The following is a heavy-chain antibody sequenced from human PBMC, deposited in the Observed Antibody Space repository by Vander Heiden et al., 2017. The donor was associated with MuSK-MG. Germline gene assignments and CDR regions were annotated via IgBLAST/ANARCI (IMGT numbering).Heavy chain of an antibody. CDR2: ISSSSSYI. CDR1: GFTFSSYG. CDR3: ARDPYYGSGSYYIDFDY. J-gene: IGHJ4*02. Sequence: EVQLVESGGGLVKPGGSLRLPCAASGFTFSSYGLNWVRQAPGKGLEWVSSISSSSSYIYYAGSVKGRFTISRDNAKNSLYLQMNSLRAEDTAVYYCARDPYYGSGSYYIDFDYWGQGTLVTVSS. D-gene: IGHD3-10*01. V-gene: IGHV3-21*01.